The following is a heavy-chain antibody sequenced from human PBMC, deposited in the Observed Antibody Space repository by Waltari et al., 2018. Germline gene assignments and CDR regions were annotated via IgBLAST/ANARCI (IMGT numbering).Heavy chain of an antibody. D-gene: IGHD7-27*01. CDR2: INXNNDGX. CDR1: GYTFIGYY. J-gene: IGHJ4*02. Sequence: VXXXQSGAEXKKPXASVKVSCXASGYTFIGYYLHWVRQAPGQGPEWMGWINXNNDGXKYAQKFQGRXTMTRDTSISTAYMELSXLTSDDTAXYXCAXDGPLTGDLFDXWGQGTLVTVSS. V-gene: IGHV1-2*02. CDR3: AXDGPLTGDLFDX.